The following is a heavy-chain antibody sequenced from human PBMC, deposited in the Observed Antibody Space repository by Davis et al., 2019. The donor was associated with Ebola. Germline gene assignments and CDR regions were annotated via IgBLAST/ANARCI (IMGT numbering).Heavy chain of an antibody. Sequence: PGGSLRLSCAASGFTVSSNYMSWVRQAPGKGLEWVSVIYSGGSTYYADSVKGRFTISRDNSKNTLYLQMNSLRAEDTAVYYCARSPAVITVLYYYYGMDVWGKGTTVTVSS. J-gene: IGHJ6*04. CDR2: IYSGGST. CDR3: ARSPAVITVLYYYYGMDV. CDR1: GFTVSSNY. V-gene: IGHV3-53*01. D-gene: IGHD4-17*01.